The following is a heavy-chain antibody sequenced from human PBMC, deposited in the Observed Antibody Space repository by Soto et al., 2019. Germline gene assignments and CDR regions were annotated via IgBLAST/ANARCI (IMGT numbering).Heavy chain of an antibody. CDR2: ISYDGSNK. D-gene: IGHD3-10*01. V-gene: IGHV3-30-3*01. J-gene: IGHJ6*02. CDR1: GFTFSSYA. Sequence: QVQLVESGGGVVQPGRSLRLSCAASGFTFSSYAMHWVRQAPGKGLEWVAVISYDGSNKYYADSVKGRFTISRDNSKNTLYRLMKSLRAEETDVYYCARKLEVVRGGYGMDVWGQGTTVTVSS. CDR3: ARKLEVVRGGYGMDV.